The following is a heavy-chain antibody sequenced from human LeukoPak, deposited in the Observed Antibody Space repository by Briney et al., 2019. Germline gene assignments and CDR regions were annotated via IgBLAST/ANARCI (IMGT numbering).Heavy chain of an antibody. J-gene: IGHJ1*01. CDR2: ISGGGGSV. V-gene: IGHV3-23*01. Sequence: PGGSLRLSCAASGFTFSGHAMNWVRQAPGKGLEWVSGISGGGGSVYYADSVKGRFTISRDNSKSTLYLQMNSLRVEDTAVYYCARFAGVGALGYFQHWGQGTLVTVSS. CDR1: GFTFSGHA. D-gene: IGHD3-10*01. CDR3: ARFAGVGALGYFQH.